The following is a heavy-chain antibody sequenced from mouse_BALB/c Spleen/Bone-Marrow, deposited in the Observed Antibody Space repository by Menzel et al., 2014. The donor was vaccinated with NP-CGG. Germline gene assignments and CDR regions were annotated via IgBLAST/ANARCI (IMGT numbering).Heavy chain of an antibody. D-gene: IGHD2-4*01. CDR1: GYAFTNYL. J-gene: IGHJ3*01. CDR2: INPGSGGT. V-gene: IGHV1-54*01. CDR3: ARGDDYDPFAY. Sequence: VQLQQSGAELVRPGTSVKVSCKASGYAFTNYLIEWVKQRPGQGLEWIGVINPGSGGTNYNEKFKGKATLTVDTSSSTAYIQLSSLSSEDSAVYFCARGDDYDPFAYWGQGTLVTVSA.